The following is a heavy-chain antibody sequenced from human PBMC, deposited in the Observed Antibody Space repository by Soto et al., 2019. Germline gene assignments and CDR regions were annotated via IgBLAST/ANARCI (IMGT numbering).Heavy chain of an antibody. V-gene: IGHV4-59*01. CDR1: GGSISSDY. D-gene: IGHD6-19*01. CDR3: ARVRWTVAGPGHFDY. J-gene: IGHJ4*02. CDR2: IYYSGST. Sequence: QVQLQESGPGLVKPSETLSLTCTVSGGSISSDYWSWIRQPPGKGLEWIGYIYYSGSTNYNPSLKSRVTISVDTSKNQFSLKLSSVTAADTAVYYCARVRWTVAGPGHFDYWGQGTLVTVSS.